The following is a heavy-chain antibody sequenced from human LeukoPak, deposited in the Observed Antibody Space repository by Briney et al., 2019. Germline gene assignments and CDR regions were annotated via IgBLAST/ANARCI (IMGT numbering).Heavy chain of an antibody. V-gene: IGHV3-64*01. D-gene: IGHD1-26*01. J-gene: IGHJ4*02. CDR3: ARVESGSGRD. CDR2: ISSNGGST. CDR1: GFTFSSYA. Sequence: GGSLRLSCAASGFTFSSYAMHWVRQAPGKGLEYVSAISSNGGSTYYANSVKGRFTISRDNAKSSLYLQMNNLRAEDTAVYYCARVESGSGRDWGQGTLVTVSS.